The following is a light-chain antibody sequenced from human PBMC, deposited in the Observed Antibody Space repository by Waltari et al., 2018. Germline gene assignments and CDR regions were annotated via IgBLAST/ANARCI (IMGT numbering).Light chain of an antibody. J-gene: IGKJ1*01. CDR1: QGISSY. CDR2: AAS. CDR3: QQYYSYPRT. V-gene: IGKV1-8*01. Sequence: AIRITQSPSSLSASTGDRVTIPCRASQGISSYLAWYQQKPGKAPKLLIYAASTLQSRVPSRFSGRGSGTDFTLTISCLQSEDFATYYCQQYYSYPRTFGQGTKVEIK.